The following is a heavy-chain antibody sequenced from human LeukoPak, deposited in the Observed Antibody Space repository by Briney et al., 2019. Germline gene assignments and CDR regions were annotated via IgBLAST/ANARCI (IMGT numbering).Heavy chain of an antibody. Sequence: GGSLRLSCTASGFTFGDYAMSWVRQAPGKGLEWVGFIRSKAYGGTTEYAASVKGRFTISRDDSKSIAYLQMNSLKTEDTAVYYCTKPETTVTPLAIDYWGQGTLVAVSS. CDR1: GFTFGDYA. CDR2: IRSKAYGGTT. D-gene: IGHD4-17*01. V-gene: IGHV3-49*04. J-gene: IGHJ4*02. CDR3: TKPETTVTPLAIDY.